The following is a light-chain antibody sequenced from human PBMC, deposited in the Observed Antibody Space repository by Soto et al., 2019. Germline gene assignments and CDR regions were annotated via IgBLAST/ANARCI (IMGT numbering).Light chain of an antibody. CDR3: QQYNNWAT. CDR2: GAS. V-gene: IGKV3-15*01. Sequence: EIVMTQSPATLSVSLGERATLSCRASQSVSSILAWYQQKPGQAPRLLIYGASTRATGIPARFSGSVSRTEFTLTISSLQSEDFAVYYCQQYNNWATFGQGTKVEIK. CDR1: QSVSSI. J-gene: IGKJ1*01.